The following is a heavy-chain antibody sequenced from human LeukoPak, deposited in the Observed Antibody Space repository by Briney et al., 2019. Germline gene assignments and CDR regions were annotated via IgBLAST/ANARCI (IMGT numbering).Heavy chain of an antibody. CDR2: INPNSGGT. CDR1: GYIFTGYY. J-gene: IGHJ5*02. V-gene: IGHV1-2*02. CDR3: ARDKWELRGRNWFDP. Sequence: ASVKVSCKASGYIFTGYYMHWVRQAPGQGLEWMGWINPNSGGTNYAQKFQGTVTMTRDTSISRAYMELSRLRSDDTAVYYSARDKWELRGRNWFDPWGQGTLVTVSS. D-gene: IGHD1-26*01.